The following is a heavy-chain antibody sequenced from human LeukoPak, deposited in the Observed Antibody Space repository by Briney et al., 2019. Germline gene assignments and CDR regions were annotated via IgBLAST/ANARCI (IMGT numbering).Heavy chain of an antibody. CDR1: GFTFSSYA. CDR2: ISGSGGST. CDR3: ARDSIAATGTFDY. J-gene: IGHJ4*02. V-gene: IGHV3-23*01. Sequence: GGSLRLSCAASGFTFSSYAMSWVRQAPGKGLEWVSAISGSGGSTYYADSVKGRFTISRDNAKNSLYLQMNSLRAEDTAVYYCARDSIAATGTFDYWGQGTLVTVSS. D-gene: IGHD6-13*01.